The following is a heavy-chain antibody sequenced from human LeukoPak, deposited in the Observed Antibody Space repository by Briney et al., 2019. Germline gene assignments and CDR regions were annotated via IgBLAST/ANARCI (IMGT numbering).Heavy chain of an antibody. CDR1: GYTFTSYG. V-gene: IGHV1-18*01. Sequence: ASVKVSCKASGYTFTSYGISWVRQAPGQGLEWMGWISAYNGNTNYAQKLQGRVTMTTDTYTSTAYMELRSLRSDDTAVYYCARGYGSSWLVGDYYYGMDVWGQGTTVTVSS. J-gene: IGHJ6*02. CDR3: ARGYGSSWLVGDYYYGMDV. D-gene: IGHD6-13*01. CDR2: ISAYNGNT.